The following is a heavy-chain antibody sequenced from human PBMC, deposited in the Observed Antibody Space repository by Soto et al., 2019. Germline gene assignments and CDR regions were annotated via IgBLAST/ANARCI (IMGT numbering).Heavy chain of an antibody. J-gene: IGHJ4*02. CDR1: GYTFTSYD. V-gene: IGHV1-8*01. CDR3: AGDVVGVVRD. D-gene: IGHD2-21*01. Sequence: QVKRVQSGAEVKKPGASVKVSCKASGYTFTSYDINWVGQATGQGLEWMGGMNPNSGNTGYAQKFQGRVTMTRNTSISTAYMERRSLRSEDTSVYYCAGDVVGVVRDWGQGTLVTVSS. CDR2: MNPNSGNT.